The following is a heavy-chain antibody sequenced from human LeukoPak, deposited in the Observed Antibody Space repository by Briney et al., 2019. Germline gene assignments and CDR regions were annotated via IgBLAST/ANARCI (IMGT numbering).Heavy chain of an antibody. CDR2: IYYSGST. J-gene: IGHJ1*01. Sequence: SETLSLTCAVYGGPFSGYYWSWIRQPPGKGLEWIGSIYYSGSTYYNPSLKSRVTISVDTSKNQFSLKLSSVTAADTAVYYCARLVAAADHAEYFQHWGQGTLVTVSS. D-gene: IGHD6-13*01. CDR3: ARLVAAADHAEYFQH. CDR1: GGPFSGYY. V-gene: IGHV4-34*01.